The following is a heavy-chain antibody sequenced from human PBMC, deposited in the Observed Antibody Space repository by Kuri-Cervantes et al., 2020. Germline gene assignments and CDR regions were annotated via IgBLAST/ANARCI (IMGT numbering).Heavy chain of an antibody. Sequence: GSLRLSCTVSGGSISSYYWSWTRQPPGKGLEWVGYIYYSGSTNYNPTLKSRVTITVDTSKNQFSLKLSSVTAADTAVYYCARAPPRGNWFDPWGQGTLVTVSS. J-gene: IGHJ5*02. CDR1: GGSISSYY. CDR3: ARAPPRGNWFDP. D-gene: IGHD3-10*01. V-gene: IGHV4-59*01. CDR2: IYYSGST.